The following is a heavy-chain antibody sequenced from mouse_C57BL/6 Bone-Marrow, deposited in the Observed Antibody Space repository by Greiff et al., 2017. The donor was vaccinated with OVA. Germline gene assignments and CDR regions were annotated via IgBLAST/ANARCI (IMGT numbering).Heavy chain of an antibody. J-gene: IGHJ3*01. Sequence: VQLQQPGAELVKPGASVKMSCKDCGGACTSYWITWVKQRPGQGLEWIGDIYPGSGSTNYNEKFKSKATLTVDTSSSTAYMQLSSLTSEDSAVYYCVRDGWFAYWGQGTLVTVSA. V-gene: IGHV1-55*01. CDR2: IYPGSGST. CDR3: VRDGWFAY. CDR1: GGACTSYW.